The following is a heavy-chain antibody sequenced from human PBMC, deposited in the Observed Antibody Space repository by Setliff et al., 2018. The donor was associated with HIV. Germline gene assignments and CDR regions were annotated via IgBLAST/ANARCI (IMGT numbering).Heavy chain of an antibody. V-gene: IGHV4-39*01. CDR1: GGSISSSNYY. J-gene: IGHJ4*02. D-gene: IGHD5-18*01. Sequence: PSETLSLTCTVSGGSISSSNYYWGWIRQPPGKGLEWIGSICYSGSTYYNSSLKSRVTISVDTSKNQFSLKLSSVTATDTAVYYCARHAIVDTAGRGFDYWGQGTLVTVSS. CDR2: ICYSGST. CDR3: ARHAIVDTAGRGFDY.